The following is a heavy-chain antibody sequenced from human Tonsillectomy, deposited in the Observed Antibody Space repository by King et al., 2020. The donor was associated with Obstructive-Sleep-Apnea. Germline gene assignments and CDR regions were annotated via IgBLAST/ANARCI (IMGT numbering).Heavy chain of an antibody. CDR1: GASIGSADWY. CDR3: ARSSRAGSFSHPFDS. J-gene: IGHJ4*02. Sequence: VQLQESGPGLVKPSQSLSLSCTVSGASIGSADWYWSWIRQPPGKGLEWIGYIYYSGNTYYNPSLKSRVSISGDTSKNQFSLRLTPVTAADTAVYFCARSSRAGSFSHPFDSWGQGTLVTVSS. CDR2: IYYSGNT. D-gene: IGHD3-10*01. V-gene: IGHV4-30-4*01.